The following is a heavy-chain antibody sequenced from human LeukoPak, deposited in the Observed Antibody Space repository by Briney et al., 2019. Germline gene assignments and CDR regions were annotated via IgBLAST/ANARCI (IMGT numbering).Heavy chain of an antibody. V-gene: IGHV1-18*01. CDR2: ISAYNGIT. CDR1: GYTFTSYG. D-gene: IGHD5-18*01. Sequence: GASVKVSCKASGYTFTSYGISWVRQAPGQGLEWMGWISAYNGITNYAQKLQGKVTMTTATSTSTAYMELRSLRSDDTAVYYCAREKVGYSYGSTNDYWGQGTLVTVSS. J-gene: IGHJ4*02. CDR3: AREKVGYSYGSTNDY.